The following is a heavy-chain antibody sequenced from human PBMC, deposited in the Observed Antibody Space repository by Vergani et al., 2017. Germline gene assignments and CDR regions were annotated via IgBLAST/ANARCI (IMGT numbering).Heavy chain of an antibody. CDR1: GFTFSTYA. CDR3: VKDAGSYENFFDS. V-gene: IGHV3-23*01. D-gene: IGHD1-26*01. Sequence: EVQLLESGGSLKQPGGSVRLSCAASGFTFSTYAMHWVRQAPGKGLEWVSALSGGGGSTYYADSVKGRFSISRDNSRDTLDLKMNSLRPEDTATYYCVKDAGSYENFFDSWGQGTLVTVSS. CDR2: LSGGGGST. J-gene: IGHJ4*02.